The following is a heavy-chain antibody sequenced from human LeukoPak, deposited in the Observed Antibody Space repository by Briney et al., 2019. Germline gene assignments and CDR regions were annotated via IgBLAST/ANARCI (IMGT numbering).Heavy chain of an antibody. J-gene: IGHJ4*02. D-gene: IGHD5-18*01. V-gene: IGHV3-30-3*01. Sequence: PGGSLRLSCAASGFTFSSYAMHWVRQAPGKGLEWVAVISYDGSNKYYADSVKGRFTISRDNSKNTLYLQMNSLRAEDTAVYYCARPMQQLSVSLYYFDYWGQGTLVTVSS. CDR2: ISYDGSNK. CDR1: GFTFSSYA. CDR3: ARPMQQLSVSLYYFDY.